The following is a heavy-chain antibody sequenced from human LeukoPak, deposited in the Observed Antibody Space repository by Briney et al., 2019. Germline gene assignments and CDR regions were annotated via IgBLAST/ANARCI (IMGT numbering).Heavy chain of an antibody. CDR1: RGSISSYY. Sequence: PSETLSLTCTVPRGSISSYYWSWIRQPPGKGLEWVGYIYYSGSTNYNPSLKSRVTISVDTSKNQFSLKLSSVTAADTAVYYCARDQGYSSSWYGWFDPWGQGTLVTVSS. V-gene: IGHV4-59*01. CDR2: IYYSGST. J-gene: IGHJ5*02. D-gene: IGHD6-13*01. CDR3: ARDQGYSSSWYGWFDP.